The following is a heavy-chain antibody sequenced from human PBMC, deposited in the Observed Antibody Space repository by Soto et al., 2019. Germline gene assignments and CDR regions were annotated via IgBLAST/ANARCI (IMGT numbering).Heavy chain of an antibody. Sequence: SETLSLTCAVYGGSFSDYYWSWIRQPPGKGLEWIGEINHSGSTNYNPSLKSRLTISVDTSKNQFSLKLSSGTAADTGVYYWARAPPPRYYYDSSGYYYVGGYYFDYWGQGTLVTVSS. CDR3: ARAPPPRYYYDSSGYYYVGGYYFDY. D-gene: IGHD3-22*01. CDR2: INHSGST. J-gene: IGHJ4*02. V-gene: IGHV4-34*01. CDR1: GGSFSDYY.